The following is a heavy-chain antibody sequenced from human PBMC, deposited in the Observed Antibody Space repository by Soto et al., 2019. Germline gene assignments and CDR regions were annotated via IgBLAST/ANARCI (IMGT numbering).Heavy chain of an antibody. D-gene: IGHD2-2*01. CDR3: ARGYCTSCSYPNTFDI. Sequence: GGSLRLSCAPSGFTFSSYAMSWVRQAPGKGLEWVSTISSGGAGTYYADSVKGRFTISRDNSRNTLYLQMNSLRAEDTAIYYCARGYCTSCSYPNTFDIWGQGTKVTVSS. J-gene: IGHJ3*02. CDR1: GFTFSSYA. CDR2: ISSGGAGT. V-gene: IGHV3-23*01.